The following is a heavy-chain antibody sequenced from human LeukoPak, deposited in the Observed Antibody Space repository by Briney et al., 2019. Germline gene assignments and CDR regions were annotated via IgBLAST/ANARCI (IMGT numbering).Heavy chain of an antibody. Sequence: GGSLRLSCAASGFIVNDFYMGWVRQAPGKGLEWVSSIYTGYNTGYADSVKGRFTISRDKSKNTLFLQMNSLRSDDTAVYYCATLYGGQRADGYWGQGTLVTVSS. CDR1: GFIVNDFY. CDR3: ATLYGGQRADGY. V-gene: IGHV3-53*01. J-gene: IGHJ4*02. D-gene: IGHD3-16*01. CDR2: IYTGYNT.